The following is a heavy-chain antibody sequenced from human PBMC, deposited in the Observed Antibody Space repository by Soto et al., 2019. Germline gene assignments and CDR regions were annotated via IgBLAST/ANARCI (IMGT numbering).Heavy chain of an antibody. CDR3: AKERATKTAFDY. Sequence: EALTLSCAASGCTFSRDGMSWVRQRPGKGLELVSIITDNGGSTYYTDSVKGRFTISRDNSKNPLFLKMNSLRAEDTAVYYCAKERATKTAFDYWGQGALVTVSS. J-gene: IGHJ4*02. D-gene: IGHD2-8*01. CDR2: ITDNGGST. CDR1: GCTFSRDG. V-gene: IGHV3-23*01.